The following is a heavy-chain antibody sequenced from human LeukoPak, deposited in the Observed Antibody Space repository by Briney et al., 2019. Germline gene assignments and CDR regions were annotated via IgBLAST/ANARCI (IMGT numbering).Heavy chain of an antibody. V-gene: IGHV1-69*13. J-gene: IGHJ5*02. CDR1: GGTFSSYA. D-gene: IGHD3-9*01. CDR2: IIPIFGTA. CDR3: ARDIRYFDWPGWFDP. Sequence: SVKVSCKASGGTFSSYAISWVRQAPGQGLEWMGGIIPIFGTANYAQKFQGRVTITADESTSTAYMELGSLRSEDTAVYYCARDIRYFDWPGWFDPWGQGTLVTVSS.